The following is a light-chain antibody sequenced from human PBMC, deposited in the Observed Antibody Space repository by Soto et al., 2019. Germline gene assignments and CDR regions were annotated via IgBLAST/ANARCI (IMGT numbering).Light chain of an antibody. Sequence: EIVMTQSPATLSVSPGERATLSCRASQSISSNLAWYQQKPGQAPRLLIYGASNRATAIPDRFSGSGSATDFTLTITSLEPEDFAVYYCQPYKNWPPITFGQGTRLEIK. V-gene: IGKV3D-15*01. CDR1: QSISSN. J-gene: IGKJ5*01. CDR2: GAS. CDR3: QPYKNWPPIT.